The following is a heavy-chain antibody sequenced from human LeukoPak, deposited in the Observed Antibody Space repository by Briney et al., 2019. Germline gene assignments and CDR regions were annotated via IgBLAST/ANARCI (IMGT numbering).Heavy chain of an antibody. J-gene: IGHJ3*01. Sequence: GSLRLSCAASGFTVSSNYMSWVRQGPGKGLEWVALIYNDGGTHYTDSVKGRFTISRDTSRNTLFLQMNSLRVEDSAMYYCVKRLTLGDLSIKGAFALWGQGTMVTVAS. CDR1: GFTVSSNY. V-gene: IGHV3-53*01. D-gene: IGHD3-16*02. CDR3: VKRLTLGDLSIKGAFAL. CDR2: IYNDGGT.